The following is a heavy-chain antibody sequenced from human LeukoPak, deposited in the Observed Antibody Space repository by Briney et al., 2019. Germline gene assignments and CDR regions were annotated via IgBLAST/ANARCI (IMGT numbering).Heavy chain of an antibody. D-gene: IGHD5-18*01. J-gene: IGHJ4*02. Sequence: PVKVSCKASGGTFSSYAISWVRQAPGQGLEWMGRIIPILGIANYAQKFQGRVTITADKSTSTAYMELSSLRSEDTAVYYCARVDTAMVIDYWGQGTLVTVSP. V-gene: IGHV1-69*04. CDR1: GGTFSSYA. CDR3: ARVDTAMVIDY. CDR2: IIPILGIA.